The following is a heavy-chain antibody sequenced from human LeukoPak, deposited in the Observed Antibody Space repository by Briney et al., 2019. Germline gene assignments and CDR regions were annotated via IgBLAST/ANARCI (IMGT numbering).Heavy chain of an antibody. Sequence: SETLSLICAVYGGSFSGYYWSWIRQPPGKGLEWIGEINHSGSTNYNPSLKSRVTISVDTSKNQFSLKLSSVTAADTAVYYCARAATGAFDYWGQGTLVTVSS. D-gene: IGHD6-25*01. V-gene: IGHV4-34*01. CDR1: GGSFSGYY. J-gene: IGHJ4*02. CDR3: ARAATGAFDY. CDR2: INHSGST.